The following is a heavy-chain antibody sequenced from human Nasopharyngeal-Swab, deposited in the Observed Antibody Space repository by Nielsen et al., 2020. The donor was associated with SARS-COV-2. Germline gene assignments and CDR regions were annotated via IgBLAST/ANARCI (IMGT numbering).Heavy chain of an antibody. CDR1: GYSISSGYY. CDR3: ARGGYDYWFGHPFDP. D-gene: IGHD3-3*01. V-gene: IGHV4-38-2*02. J-gene: IGHJ5*02. CDR2: IYNSGSA. Sequence: SETLSLTCTVSGYSISSGYYWGWIRQPPGKGLEWIGSIYNSGSAYNNPSLKSRVSISVDTSKNQFSLKLTSVTAADTAVYFCARGGYDYWFGHPFDPWGQGTLVTVSS.